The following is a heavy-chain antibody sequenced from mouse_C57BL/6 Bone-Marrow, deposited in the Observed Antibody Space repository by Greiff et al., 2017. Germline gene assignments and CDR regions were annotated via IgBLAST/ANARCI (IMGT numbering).Heavy chain of an antibody. CDR3: AKVYSNWYFDV. D-gene: IGHD2-5*01. J-gene: IGHJ1*03. CDR1: GFSLTSYG. Sequence: QVQLQQSGPGLVAPSQSLSITCTVSGFSLTSYGVSWVRQPPGKGLEWLGVIWGDGSTNYHSALISRLGICQDNPNSQAFLKLNSLQTNDTATDYAAKVYSNWYFDVWGTGTTVTVSS. CDR2: IWGDGST. V-gene: IGHV2-3*01.